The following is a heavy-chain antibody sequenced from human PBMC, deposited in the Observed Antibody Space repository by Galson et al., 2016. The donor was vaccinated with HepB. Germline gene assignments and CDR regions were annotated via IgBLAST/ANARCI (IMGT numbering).Heavy chain of an antibody. V-gene: IGHV1-46*01. D-gene: IGHD3-16*01. J-gene: IGHJ4*02. CDR2: INPGGTAT. Sequence: SVKVSCKASGYNFRNYYIHWVRQAPGQGFEWMGIINPGGTATKYAQKFQDRVTLTRDTTTTTVYMELSGLRSEDTAFYYCAKDKGGGSTYGLCYFDFWGQGTLVTVSS. CDR1: GYNFRNYY. CDR3: AKDKGGGSTYGLCYFDF.